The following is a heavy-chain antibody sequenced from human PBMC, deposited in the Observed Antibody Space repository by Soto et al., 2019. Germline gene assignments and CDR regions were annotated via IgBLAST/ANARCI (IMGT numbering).Heavy chain of an antibody. CDR1: GFTFSSYS. V-gene: IGHV3-21*01. CDR3: ARAPWGGDSYGMDV. D-gene: IGHD2-21*02. Sequence: EVQLVESGGGLVKPGGSLRLSCAASGFTFSSYSMNWVRQAPGKGLEWVSSISSSSSYIYYADSVKGRFTISRDNAKNTLYQQMNSLRAGDTAVYYCARAPWGGDSYGMDVWGQGTTVTVSS. J-gene: IGHJ6*02. CDR2: ISSSSSYI.